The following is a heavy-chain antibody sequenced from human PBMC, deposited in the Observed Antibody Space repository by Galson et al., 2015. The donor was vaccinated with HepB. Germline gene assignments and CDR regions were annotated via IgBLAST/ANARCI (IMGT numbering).Heavy chain of an antibody. CDR2: INPNSGGT. D-gene: IGHD4-23*01. CDR1: GYTFTGYY. Sequence: SVKVSCKASGYTFTGYYMHWVRQAPGQGLEWMGWINPNSGGTNYAQKFQGRVTMTRDTSISTAYMELSRLRSDDTAVYYCARDLGGLATVVTAKAVFDYWGQGTLVTVSS. V-gene: IGHV1-2*02. CDR3: ARDLGGLATVVTAKAVFDY. J-gene: IGHJ4*02.